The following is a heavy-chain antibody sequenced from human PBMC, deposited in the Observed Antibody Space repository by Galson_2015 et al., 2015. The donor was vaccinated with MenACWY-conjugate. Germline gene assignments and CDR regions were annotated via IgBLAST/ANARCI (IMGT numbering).Heavy chain of an antibody. CDR3: AKFSFESDGYNDNFDY. CDR2: ISGSGGST. D-gene: IGHD5-24*01. Sequence: SLRLSCAASGFTFSSYAMSWVRQAPGKGLEWVSAISGSGGSTYYADSVKGRFTISRDNSKNTLYLQMNSLRAEDTAVYYCAKFSFESDGYNDNFDYWGQGTLVTVSS. J-gene: IGHJ4*02. V-gene: IGHV3-23*01. CDR1: GFTFSSYA.